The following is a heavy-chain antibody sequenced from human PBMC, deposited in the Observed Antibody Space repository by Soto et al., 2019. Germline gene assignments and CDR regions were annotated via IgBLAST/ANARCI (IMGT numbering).Heavy chain of an antibody. D-gene: IGHD6-19*01. CDR1: GGSFSGYY. CDR3: ARGPRNVISGWYWEDY. J-gene: IGHJ4*02. V-gene: IGHV4-34*01. CDR2: INHSGST. Sequence: QVQLQQWGAGLLKPSETLSLTCAVYGGSFSGYYWSWIRQPPGKGLEWIGEINHSGSTNYNPSLKSRVTISVDTSKNQFSLKLSSVTAADTAVYYRARGPRNVISGWYWEDYWGQGTLVTVSS.